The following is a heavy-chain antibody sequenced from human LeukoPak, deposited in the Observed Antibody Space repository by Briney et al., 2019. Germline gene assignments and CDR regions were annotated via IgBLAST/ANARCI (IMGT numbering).Heavy chain of an antibody. Sequence: SETLSLTCTVSGGSISSHYWNWIRQPPGKGLEWIGYIYYSGSTNYNPSLKSRVTISVDTSKNQFSLKLSSVTAADTAVCYCARCTKYDFWSGYYSVDYMDVWGKGTTVTVSS. CDR2: IYYSGST. CDR1: GGSISSHY. J-gene: IGHJ6*03. D-gene: IGHD3-3*01. V-gene: IGHV4-59*11. CDR3: ARCTKYDFWSGYYSVDYMDV.